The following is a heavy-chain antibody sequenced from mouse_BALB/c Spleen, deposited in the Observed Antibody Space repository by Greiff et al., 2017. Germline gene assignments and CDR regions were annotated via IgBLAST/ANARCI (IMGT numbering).Heavy chain of an antibody. D-gene: IGHD2-3*01. J-gene: IGHJ2*01. V-gene: IGHV3-8*02. CDR2: ISYSGST. CDR3: ARYTHDGYFFDY. Sequence: EVKLLESGPSLVKPSQTLSLTCSVTGDSITSGYWNWIRKFPGNKLEYMGYISYSGSTYYNPSLKSRISITRDTSKNQYYLQLNSVTTEDTATYYCARYTHDGYFFDYWGQGTTLTVSS. CDR1: GDSITSGY.